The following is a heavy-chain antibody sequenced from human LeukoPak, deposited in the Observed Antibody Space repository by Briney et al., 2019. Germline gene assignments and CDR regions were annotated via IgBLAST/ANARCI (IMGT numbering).Heavy chain of an antibody. CDR3: ARDSYSNYGYYYYYYMDV. J-gene: IGHJ6*03. V-gene: IGHV3-30*02. D-gene: IGHD4-11*01. Sequence: GGSLRLSCAASGFTFSSYDIHWVRQAPGKGLEWVAFIRYDGSNKYYADSVRGRFTISRDNSKNTLYLQMNSLRAEDTAVYYCARDSYSNYGYYYYYYMDVWGKGTTVTVSS. CDR1: GFTFSSYD. CDR2: IRYDGSNK.